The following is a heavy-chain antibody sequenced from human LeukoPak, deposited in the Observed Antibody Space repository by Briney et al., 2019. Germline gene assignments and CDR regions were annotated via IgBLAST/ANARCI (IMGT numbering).Heavy chain of an antibody. J-gene: IGHJ4*02. V-gene: IGHV3-74*01. Sequence: GGSLRLSCAASGFTFSSYWMNWVRQAPGKGLVWVSRIASDGSSTTYADSVKGRFSISRDNAKNTLYLQMNSLRVEDTAVYYWERVRPKGNANWGQGPLVTVPS. CDR3: ERVRPKGNAN. CDR1: GFTFSSYW. D-gene: IGHD2-2*01. CDR2: IASDGSST.